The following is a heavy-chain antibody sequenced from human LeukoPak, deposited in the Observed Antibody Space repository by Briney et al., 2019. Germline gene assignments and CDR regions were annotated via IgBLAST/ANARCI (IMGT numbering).Heavy chain of an antibody. CDR3: AKESYGSGSYYNEFDY. D-gene: IGHD3-10*01. CDR2: ISDTGNT. Sequence: PGGSLRLSCAASGFTLSSYAMSWVRQAPGKGLEWVSAISDTGNTYHADSVKGRFTISRDSSKNTLFLQMNRLRPEDTAVYYCAKESYGSGSYYNEFDYWGQGTLVTVSS. V-gene: IGHV3-23*01. CDR1: GFTLSSYA. J-gene: IGHJ4*02.